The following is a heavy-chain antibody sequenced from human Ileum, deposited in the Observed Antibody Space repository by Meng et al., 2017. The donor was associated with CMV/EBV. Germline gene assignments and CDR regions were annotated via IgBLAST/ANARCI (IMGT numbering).Heavy chain of an antibody. J-gene: IGHJ4*02. Sequence: GGSLRLSCAASGFTFSSHAMHWVRQAPGKGLEWVAVTSYDGNSQYYTDSVKGRFTISRDNSDNMLYLQMNSLRVDDTAVYYCARDGGGFSSSPFDYWGQGTLVTVSS. V-gene: IGHV3-30*04. D-gene: IGHD6-13*01. CDR1: GFTFSSHA. CDR2: TSYDGNSQ. CDR3: ARDGGGFSSSPFDY.